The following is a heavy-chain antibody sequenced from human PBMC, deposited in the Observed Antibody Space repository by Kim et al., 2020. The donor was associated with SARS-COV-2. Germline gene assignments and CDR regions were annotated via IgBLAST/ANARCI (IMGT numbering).Heavy chain of an antibody. Sequence: GGSLRLSCLVSRFTFSSSAMTWVRQAPGKGLEWVSTIFGSGPGTYYADSVKGRFIVCRDNSKNTLYLQMNNLRAADTAIYYCAKNVHVTSVTFLRYFTLWGHGT. CDR2: IFGSGPGT. J-gene: IGHJ2*01. D-gene: IGHD2-2*01. CDR1: RFTFSSSA. V-gene: IGHV3-23*01. CDR3: AKNVHVTSVTFLRYFTL.